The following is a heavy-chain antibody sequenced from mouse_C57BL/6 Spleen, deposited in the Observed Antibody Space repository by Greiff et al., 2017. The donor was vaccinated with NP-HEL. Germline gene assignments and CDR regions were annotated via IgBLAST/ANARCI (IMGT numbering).Heavy chain of an antibody. CDR2: IDPSDSYT. V-gene: IGHV1-69*01. CDR1: GYTFTSYW. J-gene: IGHJ2*01. D-gene: IGHD1-1*01. CDR3: ARCSYYGSSYFDY. Sequence: QVQLQQSGAELVMPGASVKLSCKASGYTFTSYWMHWVKQRPGQGLEWIGEIDPSDSYTNYNQKFKGKSTLTVDKSSSTAYMQLSSLTSEDSAVYYCARCSYYGSSYFDYWGQGTTLTVSS.